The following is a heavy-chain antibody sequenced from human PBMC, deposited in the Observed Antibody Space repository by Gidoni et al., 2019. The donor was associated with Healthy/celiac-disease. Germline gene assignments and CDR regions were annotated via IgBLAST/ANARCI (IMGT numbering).Heavy chain of an antibody. CDR2: ISSSGSTI. Sequence: GESGGGLVQPGGSLRLSCAASGFTFSSYEMNWVRQAPGKGLEWVSYISSSGSTIYYADSVKGRFTISRDNAKNSLYLQMNSLRAEDTAVYYCAREEGYEESLQFDPWGQGTLVTVSS. V-gene: IGHV3-48*03. J-gene: IGHJ5*02. D-gene: IGHD1-1*01. CDR1: GFTFSSYE. CDR3: AREEGYEESLQFDP.